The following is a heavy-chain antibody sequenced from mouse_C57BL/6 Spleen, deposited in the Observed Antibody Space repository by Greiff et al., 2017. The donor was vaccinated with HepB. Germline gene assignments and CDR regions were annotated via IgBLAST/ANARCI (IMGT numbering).Heavy chain of an antibody. CDR3: ARGDSSGYVWFAY. CDR2: IDPSDSET. J-gene: IGHJ3*01. D-gene: IGHD3-2*02. CDR1: GYTFTSYW. V-gene: IGHV1-52*01. Sequence: VQLQQSGAELVRPGSSVKLSCKASGYTFTSYWMHWVKQRPIQGLEWIGNIDPSDSETHYNQKFKDKATLTVDKSSSTAYMQLSSLTSEDSAVYYCARGDSSGYVWFAYWGQGTLVTVSA.